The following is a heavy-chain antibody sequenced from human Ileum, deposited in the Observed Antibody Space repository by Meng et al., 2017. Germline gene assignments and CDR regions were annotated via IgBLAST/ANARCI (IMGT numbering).Heavy chain of an antibody. CDR1: GGSVSRAGYL. CDR2: AST. V-gene: IGHV4-61*08. J-gene: IGHJ4*02. Sequence: QVQLQDSGPVLVRPSETLSLICTVAGGSVSRAGYLWGWFRQPPGKGLEWIGYASTNYNPSLKSRVTISLDTSRNQFSLSLSSVTAADTAVYYCARDHMGSLDYWGQGILVTVSS. D-gene: IGHD1-26*01. CDR3: ARDHMGSLDY.